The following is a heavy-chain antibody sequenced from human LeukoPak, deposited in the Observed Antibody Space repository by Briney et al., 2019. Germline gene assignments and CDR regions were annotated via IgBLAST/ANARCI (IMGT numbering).Heavy chain of an antibody. J-gene: IGHJ4*01. V-gene: IGHV3-15*01. D-gene: IGHD5/OR15-5a*01. Sequence: GGSLRLSCAASGFSFTNAWMNWVRQAPGKGLEWVGRIKSKTDGGAIHYAAPVRGRFSISRDDSINTVYLQMDSLKADDTAVYYCLTRLRSTIGVDCWGQGTLVTVSS. CDR3: LTRLRSTIGVDC. CDR1: GFSFTNAW. CDR2: IKSKTDGGAI.